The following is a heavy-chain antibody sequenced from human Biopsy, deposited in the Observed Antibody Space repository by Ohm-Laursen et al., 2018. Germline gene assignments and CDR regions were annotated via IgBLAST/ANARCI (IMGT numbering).Heavy chain of an antibody. CDR2: ISYTGYT. CDR1: GGSFTGHY. D-gene: IGHD4-23*01. CDR3: ARGSNDFGGLYFPR. J-gene: IGHJ4*02. V-gene: IGHV4-59*11. Sequence: SDTLSLTCTVSGGSFTGHYWTWIRQPPGKGLEWIGHISYTGYTSYKASLKSRVTISVDTSRNHFSLRLSSLTAADTAVYYCARGSNDFGGLYFPRWGQGTLLTVSS.